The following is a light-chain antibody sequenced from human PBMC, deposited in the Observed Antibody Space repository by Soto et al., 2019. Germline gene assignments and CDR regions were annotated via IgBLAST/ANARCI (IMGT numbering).Light chain of an antibody. V-gene: IGLV2-18*02. CDR1: SSDVGNSNG. Sequence: QSALTQPPSVSGSPGQSVAISCTGTSSDVGNSNGVSWYHQPPGTAPKLMIYGVNNRPSGVPDRFSGSKSGNTASLTISGLQAEDEGDYYCSSYTSSSTYVFGTGTKLTVL. CDR3: SSYTSSSTYV. CDR2: GVN. J-gene: IGLJ1*01.